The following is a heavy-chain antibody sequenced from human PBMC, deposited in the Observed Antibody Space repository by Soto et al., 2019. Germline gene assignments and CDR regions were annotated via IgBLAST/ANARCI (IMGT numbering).Heavy chain of an antibody. V-gene: IGHV1-46*01. D-gene: IGHD3-22*01. J-gene: IGHJ3*02. CDR2: INPSGGST. CDR1: GYTFTSYY. CDR3: ARESYYDSSGYSGDAFDI. Sequence: SVKVSCKASGYTFTSYYMHWVRQAPGQGLEWMGIINPSGGSTSYAQKFQGRVTMTRDTSTSTVYMELSSLRSEDTAVYYCARESYYDSSGYSGDAFDIWGQGTMVTVSS.